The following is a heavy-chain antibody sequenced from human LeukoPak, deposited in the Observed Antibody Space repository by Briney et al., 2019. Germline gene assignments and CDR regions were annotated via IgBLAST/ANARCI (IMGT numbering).Heavy chain of an antibody. CDR3: AKYQLRYCSSTSCYRKFDY. D-gene: IGHD2-2*02. V-gene: IGHV1-18*01. Sequence: ASVEVSCKASGYTFTSYGISWLRQAPGQGLEWMGWISAYNGNTNYAQKLQGRVTMTTDTSTSTANMELRRLRNNDTAVYSCAKYQLRYCSSTSCYRKFDYWGQGTLVTVSS. CDR1: GYTFTSYG. J-gene: IGHJ4*02. CDR2: ISAYNGNT.